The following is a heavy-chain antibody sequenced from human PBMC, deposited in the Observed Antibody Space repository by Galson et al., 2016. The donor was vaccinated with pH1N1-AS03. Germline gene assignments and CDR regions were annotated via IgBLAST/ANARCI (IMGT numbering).Heavy chain of an antibody. CDR3: VTANAEMDDAFDI. J-gene: IGHJ3*02. CDR1: GLRFSNHV. V-gene: IGHV3-23*01. CDR2: ISDSGSTT. Sequence: SLRLSCAASGLRFSNHVMSWVRQAPGKGLHWVSTISDSGSTTYHGDSVKGRFTTSRDNSQNTLFLHMNSLRAEDTALSYCVTANAEMDDAFDIWGRGTMATVSS. D-gene: IGHD5-24*01.